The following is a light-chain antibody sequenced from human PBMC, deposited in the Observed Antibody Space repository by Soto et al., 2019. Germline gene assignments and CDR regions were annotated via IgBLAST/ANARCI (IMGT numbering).Light chain of an antibody. J-gene: IGLJ3*02. V-gene: IGLV1-40*01. Sequence: QSVLTQPPSVSGAPGQRVTISFTGSSSNIGAGYDVHWYQQLPGTAPKLLLYGNSNRPSGVPDRFSGSKSGTSASLAITGLQAEDEADYYCQSYDSSLSGSVFGGGTKRTVL. CDR2: GNS. CDR1: SSNIGAGYD. CDR3: QSYDSSLSGSV.